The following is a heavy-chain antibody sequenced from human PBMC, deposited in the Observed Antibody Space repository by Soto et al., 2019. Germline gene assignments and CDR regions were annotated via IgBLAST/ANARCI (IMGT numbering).Heavy chain of an antibody. CDR2: INTGNGNT. CDR3: ARDTYDFWSGYFFNF. V-gene: IGHV1-3*04. D-gene: IGHD3-3*01. CDR1: GYTFTRYT. Sequence: VSVKASWKASGYTFTRYTMHWVRQAPRQRLEWMGWINTGNGNTKYSQKFQGRVTISRDTSASTAYMELSSLRSEDTAVYYCARDTYDFWSGYFFNFWGQGTLVTVSS. J-gene: IGHJ4*02.